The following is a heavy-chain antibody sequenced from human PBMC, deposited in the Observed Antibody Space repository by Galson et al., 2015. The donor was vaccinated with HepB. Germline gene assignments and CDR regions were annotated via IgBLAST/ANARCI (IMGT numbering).Heavy chain of an antibody. V-gene: IGHV3-66*02. D-gene: IGHD6-13*01. CDR2: LYAGGHT. CDR3: ARGLTGYTSSWYPVDNWFDP. J-gene: IGHJ5*02. CDR1: GLSVSTSY. Sequence: SLRLSCAAAGLSVSTSYMSWVRQAPGKGLEWVSVLYAGGHTYYADSVKGRFTISRDNSQNTLYLQMSSLRDEDTAIYYCARGLTGYTSSWYPVDNWFDPWGQGALVTVSS.